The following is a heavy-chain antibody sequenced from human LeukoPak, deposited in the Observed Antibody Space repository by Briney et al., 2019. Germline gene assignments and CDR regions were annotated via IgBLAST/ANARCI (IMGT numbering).Heavy chain of an antibody. CDR1: GFTFSSYW. Sequence: QSGGSLRLSCAASGFTFSSYWMHWVSHVPGKGRVCISRISSDGSSTSYADTVKSPFTTSRDNAKNTLYVQMTSLRVEDTAVYSGSTASGQAFDNWGQGTMVTVSS. CDR2: ISSDGSST. CDR3: STASGQAFDN. V-gene: IGHV3-74*01. D-gene: IGHD3-10*01. J-gene: IGHJ3*02.